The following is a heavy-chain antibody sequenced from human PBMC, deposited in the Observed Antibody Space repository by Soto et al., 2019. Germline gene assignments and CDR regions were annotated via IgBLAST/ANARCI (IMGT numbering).Heavy chain of an antibody. Sequence: PRGSLRLSCAASGCTFSAYAMTWVRRAPGKGLQWVSSITETGGGTYYTVSVKARFTISRDNSKSTLYLQRDRLRAEDTPGDFCAKDRPSGSGLFSFGKWRPGTRVTVSS. V-gene: IGHV3-23*01. CDR2: ITETGGGT. CDR1: GCTFSAYA. D-gene: IGHD3-10*01. CDR3: AKDRPSGSGLFSFGK. J-gene: IGHJ4*02.